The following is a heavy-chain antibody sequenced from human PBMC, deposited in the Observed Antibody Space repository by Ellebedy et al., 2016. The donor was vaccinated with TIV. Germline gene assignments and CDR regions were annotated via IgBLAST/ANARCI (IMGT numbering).Heavy chain of an antibody. J-gene: IGHJ6*02. V-gene: IGHV1-18*01. Sequence: AASVKVSCKSSGYTFIDYGISWVRQAPGQGLDWMGWVSAYSGNTNYADNLQGRVTMTTDTSTHTAYMELRILRSDDTAVYYCARYSGSGTYYRNGMDVWGQGTTVTVSS. CDR1: GYTFIDYG. CDR3: ARYSGSGTYYRNGMDV. CDR2: VSAYSGNT. D-gene: IGHD3-10*01.